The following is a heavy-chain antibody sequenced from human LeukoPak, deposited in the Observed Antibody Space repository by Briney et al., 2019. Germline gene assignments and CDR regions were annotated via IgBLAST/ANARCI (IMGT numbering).Heavy chain of an antibody. CDR2: ISGSGGNT. CDR3: AKVSGRIQIWPQPFGDGMDV. V-gene: IGHV3-23*01. J-gene: IGHJ6*02. Sequence: GGSLRLSCAASGFTFSTDVMSWVRQAPGKGLECVSAISGSGGNTYYADSVKGRFTISRDNSKNMLYLQMNSLRAEDTAVYYCAKVSGRIQIWPQPFGDGMDVWGQGTTVTVSS. D-gene: IGHD3-10*01. CDR1: GFTFSTDV.